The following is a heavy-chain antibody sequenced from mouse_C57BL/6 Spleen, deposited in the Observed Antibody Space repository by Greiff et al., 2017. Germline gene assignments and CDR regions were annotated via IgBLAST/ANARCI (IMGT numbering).Heavy chain of an antibody. CDR2: ISSGGSYT. D-gene: IGHD1-1*01. J-gene: IGHJ1*03. Sequence: EVQRVESGGDLVKPGGSLKLSCAASGFTFSSYGMSWVRQTPDKRLEWVATISSGGSYTYYPDSVKGRFTISRDNAKNTLYLQMSSLKSEDTAMYYCARSGFYYGSSYGYFDVWGTGTTVTVSS. CDR1: GFTFSSYG. CDR3: ARSGFYYGSSYGYFDV. V-gene: IGHV5-6*01.